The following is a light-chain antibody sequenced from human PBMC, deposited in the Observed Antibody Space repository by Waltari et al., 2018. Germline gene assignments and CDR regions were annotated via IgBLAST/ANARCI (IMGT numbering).Light chain of an antibody. CDR1: QSLGSN. Sequence: EIVMTQSPVTLSVSPGERATLSCTARQSLGSNLAWYQQKPGQAPRLLIYGPSSRATGIPARFSGSGSGTYFTLTNSSLQSEDFAVYYCQQFHKWPPTFGQGTTVEV. V-gene: IGKV3-15*01. CDR3: QQFHKWPPT. CDR2: GPS. J-gene: IGKJ1*01.